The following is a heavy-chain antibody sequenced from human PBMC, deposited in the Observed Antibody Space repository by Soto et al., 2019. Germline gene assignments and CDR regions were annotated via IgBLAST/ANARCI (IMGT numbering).Heavy chain of an antibody. CDR3: AREPGMLIASEIAFDI. CDR1: GGSISSGGYY. V-gene: IGHV4-31*03. J-gene: IGHJ3*02. CDR2: LYYSGST. Sequence: QVQLQESGPGLVKPSQTLSLTCTVSGGSISSGGYYWSWIRQHPGKGLEWIGYLYYSGSTYYNPPLKCRVTISVDRAKNEVSLQLSSVNAAYTAVYYWAREPGMLIASEIAFDIWGQGTIVTVSS. D-gene: IGHD3-16*01.